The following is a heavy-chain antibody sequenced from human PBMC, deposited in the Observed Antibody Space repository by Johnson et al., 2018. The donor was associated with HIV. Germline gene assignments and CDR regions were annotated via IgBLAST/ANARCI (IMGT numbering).Heavy chain of an antibody. CDR2: ISYDGSNK. Sequence: QVLLVESGGGVVQPGRSLRLSCAASGFTFSSYAMHWVRQAPGKGLEWVAVISYDGSNKYYADSVKGRFTISRDNDKNSLYLQMNSLRAEDTAAYYCARISGWYSPAFDIWGQGTMVTVSS. CDR3: ARISGWYSPAFDI. CDR1: GFTFSSYA. J-gene: IGHJ3*02. D-gene: IGHD6-19*01. V-gene: IGHV3-30-3*01.